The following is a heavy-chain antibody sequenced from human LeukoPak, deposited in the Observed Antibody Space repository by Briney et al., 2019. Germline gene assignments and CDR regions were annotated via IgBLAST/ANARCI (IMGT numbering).Heavy chain of an antibody. CDR3: AKSFGPGVRGVPVDY. D-gene: IGHD3-10*01. V-gene: IGHV3-21*04. CDR2: INSSRSFI. CDR1: GFSFSDYG. Sequence: GGSLRLSCAASGFSFSDYGINWLRQAPGKGLEWVSSINSSRSFIYYADSVKGRFTISRDNAKNSLYLQMNSLRAEDTAVYYCAKSFGPGVRGVPVDYWGQGTLVTVSS. J-gene: IGHJ4*02.